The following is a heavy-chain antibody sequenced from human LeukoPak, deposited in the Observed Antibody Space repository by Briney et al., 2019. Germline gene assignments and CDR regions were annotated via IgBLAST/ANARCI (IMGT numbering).Heavy chain of an antibody. CDR1: GFTFSSYR. Sequence: GGSLRLSCAASGFTFSSYRMNWVRQAPGKGLEWVSSISNSGSYIYYADSVKGRFTISRDNAKNSLYLQMNSLRAEDTAVYYCARYGYYYDSSGYYHWYFDLWGRGTLVTVSS. V-gene: IGHV3-21*01. CDR3: ARYGYYYDSSGYYHWYFDL. D-gene: IGHD3-22*01. CDR2: ISNSGSYI. J-gene: IGHJ2*01.